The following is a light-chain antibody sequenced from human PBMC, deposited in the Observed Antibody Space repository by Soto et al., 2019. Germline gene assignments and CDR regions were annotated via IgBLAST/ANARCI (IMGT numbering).Light chain of an antibody. CDR1: GSDVGGYDY. CDR3: SSYTSSSTYV. Sequence: QSVLTQPASVSGSPGQSITISCTGTGSDVGGYDYVSCYQHHPSKAPKVMIYEVTNRPSGVSNRFSGSKSGNTASLTISGLLAEDEADYYCSSYTSSSTYVFGTGTKVTVL. CDR2: EVT. J-gene: IGLJ1*01. V-gene: IGLV2-14*01.